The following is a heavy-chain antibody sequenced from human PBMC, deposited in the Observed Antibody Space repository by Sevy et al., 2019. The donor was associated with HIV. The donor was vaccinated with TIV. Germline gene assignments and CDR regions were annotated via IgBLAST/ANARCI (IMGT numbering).Heavy chain of an antibody. CDR1: GFTFSSYS. D-gene: IGHD6-13*01. J-gene: IGHJ6*02. V-gene: IGHV3-21*01. CDR2: ISSSSSYI. CDR3: ARDGSRSWYRGRYYGMDV. Sequence: GGSLRLSCAASGFTFSSYSMNWVRQAPGKGLEWVSSISSSSSYIYYADSVKGRFTISRDNAKNSLYLQMNSLGAEDTAVYYCARDGSRSWYRGRYYGMDVWGHGTTVTVSS.